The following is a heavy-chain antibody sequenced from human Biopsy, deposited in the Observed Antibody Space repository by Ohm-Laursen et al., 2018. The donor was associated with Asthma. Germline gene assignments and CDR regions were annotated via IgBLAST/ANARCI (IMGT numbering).Heavy chain of an antibody. CDR1: GFTFSNAW. Sequence: SLRLSCAASGFTFSNAWMSWVRQAPGKGLEWVSAISGSGGSTYYADSVKDRFTISRDNSKNTLYLQMNSLRAEDTAVYYCAKDGRGGTPGNWFDPWGQGTLVTVSS. V-gene: IGHV3-23*01. D-gene: IGHD1-7*01. CDR2: ISGSGGST. J-gene: IGHJ5*02. CDR3: AKDGRGGTPGNWFDP.